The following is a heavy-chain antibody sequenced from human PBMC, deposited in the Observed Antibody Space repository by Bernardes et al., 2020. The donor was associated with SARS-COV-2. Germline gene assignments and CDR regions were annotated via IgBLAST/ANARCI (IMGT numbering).Heavy chain of an antibody. J-gene: IGHJ4*02. CDR1: GGSFSGYY. D-gene: IGHD1-26*01. CDR3: ARVRGGGASPRYAHDY. CDR2: INHSGST. V-gene: IGHV4-34*01. Sequence: SETLSLTCAVYGGSFSGYYWSWIRQPPGKGLEWIGEINHSGSTNYNPSLKSRVTISVDTSKNQFSLKVNSVTAADTAVYYCARVRGGGASPRYAHDYWGQGTLVTVSS.